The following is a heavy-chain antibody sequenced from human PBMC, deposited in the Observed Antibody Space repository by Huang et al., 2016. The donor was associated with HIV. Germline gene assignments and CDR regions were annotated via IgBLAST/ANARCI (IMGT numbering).Heavy chain of an antibody. CDR2: IYYSGTT. Sequence: LQGSGPGLVGPSETLSLTCAVSGDSINSNTFYWGWIRRPPGKALEWIGSIYYSGTTYYNPALKRRARIAVDASKNRIFLHLRSVTAADTGVYYCARTGVAVSDDPEYFQHWGQGALGTIS. CDR1: GDSINSNTFY. J-gene: IGHJ1*01. CDR3: ARTGVAVSDDPEYFQH. V-gene: IGHV4-39*02. D-gene: IGHD3-3*01.